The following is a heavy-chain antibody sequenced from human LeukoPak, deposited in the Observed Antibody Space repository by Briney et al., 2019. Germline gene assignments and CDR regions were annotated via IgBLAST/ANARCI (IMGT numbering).Heavy chain of an antibody. J-gene: IGHJ5*02. CDR3: AREKDVAAAGTSNWFDP. Sequence: SETLSLTCTVSGGSISSYYWSWIRQPPGKGLEWIGYIYYSGSTNYNPSLKSRVTISVDTSKNQFSLKLSSVTAADTAVYYCAREKDVAAAGTSNWFDPWGQGTLVTVSS. D-gene: IGHD6-13*01. CDR1: GGSISSYY. CDR2: IYYSGST. V-gene: IGHV4-59*01.